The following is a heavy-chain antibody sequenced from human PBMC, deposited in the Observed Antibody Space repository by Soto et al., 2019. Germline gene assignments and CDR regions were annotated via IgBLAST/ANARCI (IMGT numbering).Heavy chain of an antibody. CDR1: GGTFSSYT. CDR2: IIPILGIA. J-gene: IGHJ4*02. Sequence: SVKVSCKASGGTFSSYTISWVRQAPGQGLEWMGRIIPILGIAKYSQKFQGRVTITRDTSASTAYMELSSLRSEDTAVYYCARVGFLEWLLAPPDYWGQGTLVTVSS. CDR3: ARVGFLEWLLAPPDY. V-gene: IGHV1-69*02. D-gene: IGHD3-3*01.